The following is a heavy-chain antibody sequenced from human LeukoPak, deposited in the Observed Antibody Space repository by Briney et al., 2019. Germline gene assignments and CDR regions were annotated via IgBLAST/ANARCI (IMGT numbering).Heavy chain of an antibody. D-gene: IGHD5-12*01. V-gene: IGHV3-21*01. Sequence: GGSLRLSCAASGFTFSSYSMNWVRQAPGKGLEWVSSISSSSSYIYYADSVKGRFTISRDNAKNSLYLQMNSLRAEDTAVYYCARDPLSGYDYSGYWGQGTLVTVSS. CDR3: ARDPLSGYDYSGY. CDR2: ISSSSSYI. J-gene: IGHJ4*02. CDR1: GFTFSSYS.